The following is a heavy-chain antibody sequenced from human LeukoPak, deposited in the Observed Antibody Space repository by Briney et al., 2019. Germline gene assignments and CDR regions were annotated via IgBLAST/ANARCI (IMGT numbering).Heavy chain of an antibody. Sequence: SETLSLTCTDSGGSISSYYWSWIRPPPGKGLEWIGYIYYSGSTNYNPSLKSRVTISVDTSKNQFSLKLSSVTAADTAVYYCARVVSFLDSWGQGTLVTVSS. CDR3: ARVVSFLDS. J-gene: IGHJ4*02. CDR1: GGSISSYY. CDR2: IYYSGST. V-gene: IGHV4-59*01. D-gene: IGHD3-3*02.